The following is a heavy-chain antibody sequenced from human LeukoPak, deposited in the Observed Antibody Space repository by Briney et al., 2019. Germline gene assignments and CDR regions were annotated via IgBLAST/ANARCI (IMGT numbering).Heavy chain of an antibody. D-gene: IGHD3-22*01. J-gene: IGHJ4*02. CDR3: ARAYYDSSGYYSENFDY. Sequence: SETLSLTCAVYGGSFSDYYWSWIRQPPGKGLEWIGEINHSGSTNYNPSLKSRVTISVDTSKNQFSLKLSSVTAADTAVYYCARAYYDSSGYYSENFDYWGQGTLVTVSS. CDR2: INHSGST. CDR1: GGSFSDYY. V-gene: IGHV4-34*01.